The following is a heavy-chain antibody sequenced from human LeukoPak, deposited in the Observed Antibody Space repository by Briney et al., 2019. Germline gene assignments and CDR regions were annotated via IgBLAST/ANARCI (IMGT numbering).Heavy chain of an antibody. CDR1: GGSISSGSYY. D-gene: IGHD2-15*01. CDR2: IYTSGST. V-gene: IGHV4-61*02. Sequence: PSQTLSLTCTVSGGSISSGSYYWSWIRQPAGKGLEWIGRIYTSGSTHYNPSLKSRVTISVDTSKNQFSLKLSSVTAADTAVYYCARDKYCSGGRCYYGFDPWGQGTLVTVSS. J-gene: IGHJ5*02. CDR3: ARDKYCSGGRCYYGFDP.